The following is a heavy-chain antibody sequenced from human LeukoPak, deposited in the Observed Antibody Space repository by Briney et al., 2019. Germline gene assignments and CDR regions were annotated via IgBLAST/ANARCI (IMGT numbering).Heavy chain of an antibody. J-gene: IGHJ5*02. V-gene: IGHV4-4*09. CDR3: ARLHNTAMVLGWFDP. D-gene: IGHD5-18*01. CDR1: GGSISSYY. Sequence: SETLSLTCTVSGGSISSYYWSWIRQPPGKGLEWIGYIYTSGSTNYNPSLKSRVTISVDTSKNQFSLKLSSVTAADTAVYYCARLHNTAMVLGWFDPWGQGTLVTVSS. CDR2: IYTSGST.